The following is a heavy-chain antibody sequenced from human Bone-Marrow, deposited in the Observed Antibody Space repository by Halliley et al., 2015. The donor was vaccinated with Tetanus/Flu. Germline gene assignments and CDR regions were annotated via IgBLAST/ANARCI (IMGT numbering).Heavy chain of an antibody. D-gene: IGHD1-26*01. J-gene: IGHJ3*02. Sequence: IASISHSGNTHYNPSLKSRVTISVDTSKNHFSLRLSSVIAADTAVYYCARKEWELLGYAFDIWGQGTMVSVSS. CDR2: ISHSGNT. V-gene: IGHV4-59*01. CDR3: ARKEWELLGYAFDI.